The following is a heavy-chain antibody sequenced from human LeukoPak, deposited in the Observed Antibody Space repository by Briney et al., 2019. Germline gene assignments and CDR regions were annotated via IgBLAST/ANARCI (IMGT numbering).Heavy chain of an antibody. CDR2: IYYSGST. D-gene: IGHD4-17*01. V-gene: IGHV4-39*01. CDR3: ARDYGDYAYCFDY. J-gene: IGHJ4*02. Sequence: SETLSLTCTVSGGSISSGSYYWGWIRQPPGKGLEWIGSIYYSGSTYYNPSLKSRVTISVDTSKNQFSLKLSSVTAADTAVYYCARDYGDYAYCFDYWGQGTLVTVSS. CDR1: GGSISSGSYY.